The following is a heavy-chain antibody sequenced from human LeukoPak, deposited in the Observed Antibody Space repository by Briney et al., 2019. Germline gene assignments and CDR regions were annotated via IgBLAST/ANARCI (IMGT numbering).Heavy chain of an antibody. J-gene: IGHJ4*02. CDR1: GGSFSGYY. D-gene: IGHD3-10*01. CDR3: ARAGYYGSGKLSN. Sequence: SETLSLTCAVYGGSFSGYYWSWIRQPPGKGLEWIGEINHSGSTNYNPSLKSRVTISVDTSKNQFSLKLSSVTAADTAVYYCARAGYYGSGKLSNWGQGTLVTVSS. V-gene: IGHV4-34*01. CDR2: INHSGST.